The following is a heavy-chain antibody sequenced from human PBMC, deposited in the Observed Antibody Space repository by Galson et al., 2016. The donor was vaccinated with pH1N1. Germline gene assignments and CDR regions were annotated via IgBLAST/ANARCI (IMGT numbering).Heavy chain of an antibody. CDR1: GYTFTDYY. J-gene: IGHJ4*02. Sequence: SVKVSCKASGYTFTDYYIHWVRQAPGKGLEWMGWINPISDVTKYAQKFQDRVTMTRDTSINTAYMELSGLTSDDTAVYYCARDSKGGIPFHYWGQGTLVTLSS. CDR2: INPISDVT. V-gene: IGHV1-2*02. D-gene: IGHD1-26*01. CDR3: ARDSKGGIPFHY.